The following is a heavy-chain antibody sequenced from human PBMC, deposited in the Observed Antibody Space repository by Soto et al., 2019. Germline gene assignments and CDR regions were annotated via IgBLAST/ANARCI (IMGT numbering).Heavy chain of an antibody. D-gene: IGHD3-10*01. Sequence: QVQLVQSGAELKKPGASVKVSCKASGYSFTGYYMHWVRQAPGQGLEWMGWINPNSGGTNYAQKFQGRVTMTRDTSISTAYMELSRLRSDDTGVYYCASIAAETRGAFDIWGQGTMVTVSS. J-gene: IGHJ3*02. CDR2: INPNSGGT. CDR1: GYSFTGYY. CDR3: ASIAAETRGAFDI. V-gene: IGHV1-2*02.